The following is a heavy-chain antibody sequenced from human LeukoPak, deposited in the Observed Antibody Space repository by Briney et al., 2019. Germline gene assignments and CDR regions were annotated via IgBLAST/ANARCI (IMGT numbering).Heavy chain of an antibody. Sequence: PSETLSLTCAVSGGSISSSSYYWGWIRQPPGKGLEWIGSINYRGNTYHYPSRRSRFTMSIDTSKTQFSLNLRSVTASDTAVYYCPRLPSHYNGDYCRYYFDYWGQGTLVTVSS. J-gene: IGHJ4*02. CDR2: INYRGNT. CDR1: GGSISSSSYY. V-gene: IGHV4-39*01. CDR3: PRLPSHYNGDYCRYYFDY. D-gene: IGHD3-10*01.